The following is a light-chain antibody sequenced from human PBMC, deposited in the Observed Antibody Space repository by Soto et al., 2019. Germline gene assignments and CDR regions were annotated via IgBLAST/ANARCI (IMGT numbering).Light chain of an antibody. V-gene: IGLV2-23*01. CDR2: EGS. CDR1: SSDVGNSNL. CDR3: CSYAGDVL. J-gene: IGLJ2*01. Sequence: QSALTQPASVSGSPGQSITISCTGTSSDVGNSNLVSWYQHYPGKAPKLIIYEGSKRPSGVSDRFSGPKSGNTASLTISGLQAEDEADYYCCSYAGDVLFGGGTKVTVL.